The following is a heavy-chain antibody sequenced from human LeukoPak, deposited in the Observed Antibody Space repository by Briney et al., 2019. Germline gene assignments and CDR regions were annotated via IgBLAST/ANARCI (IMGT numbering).Heavy chain of an antibody. Sequence: TGGSLRLSCAASGFTFSSYGMHWVRQAPGKGLEWVSFIRYDGSNEYYADSVRGRFTISRDNSKNTLYLQMNSLRAEDTALYYCARDNLARDFIVVVTRIWYFDLWGRGTLVTVSS. D-gene: IGHD2-21*02. J-gene: IGHJ2*01. CDR3: ARDNLARDFIVVVTRIWYFDL. CDR1: GFTFSSYG. CDR2: IRYDGSNE. V-gene: IGHV3-30*02.